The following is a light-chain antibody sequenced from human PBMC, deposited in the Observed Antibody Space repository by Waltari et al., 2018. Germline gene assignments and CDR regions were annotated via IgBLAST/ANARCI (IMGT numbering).Light chain of an antibody. Sequence: SVLTQPPSASGTPGQTVTISCSGRYSNMGTNTVKWYQQLPGTAPKLLIYSDNQRPSGVPVRFSGSKSGTSASLAISGLQAEDEADYYCSTWDDYLSGVVFGEGTKLTVL. V-gene: IGLV1-44*01. CDR1: YSNMGTNT. CDR3: STWDDYLSGVV. CDR2: SDN. J-gene: IGLJ2*01.